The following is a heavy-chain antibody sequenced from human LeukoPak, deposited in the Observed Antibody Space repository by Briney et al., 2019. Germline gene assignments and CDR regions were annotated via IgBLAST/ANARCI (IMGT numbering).Heavy chain of an antibody. J-gene: IGHJ4*02. CDR2: ISPNSGGT. Sequence: GASVKVSCKASGYSFNDYYIHWVRQAPGQGLEWMGWISPNSGGTNYAQNFRGRVTMTRDTSITTAYMELSGLTSDDTALYYCARNYGGTSKYFDYWGQGTLVTVSS. V-gene: IGHV1-2*02. D-gene: IGHD4-23*01. CDR3: ARNYGGTSKYFDY. CDR1: GYSFNDYY.